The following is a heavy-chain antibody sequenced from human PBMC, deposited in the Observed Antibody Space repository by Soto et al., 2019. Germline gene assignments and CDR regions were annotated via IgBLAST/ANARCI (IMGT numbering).Heavy chain of an antibody. D-gene: IGHD4-17*01. CDR2: IKQDGSEK. J-gene: IGHJ1*01. V-gene: IGHV3-7*01. CDR3: ASRTTVTTEYFQH. CDR1: GFTFSSYW. Sequence: GSLRLSCAASGFTFSSYWMSWVRQAPGKGLEWVANIKQDGSEKYYVDSVKGRFTISRDNAKNSLYLQMNSLRAEDTAVYYCASRTTVTTEYFQHWGQGTLVTVSS.